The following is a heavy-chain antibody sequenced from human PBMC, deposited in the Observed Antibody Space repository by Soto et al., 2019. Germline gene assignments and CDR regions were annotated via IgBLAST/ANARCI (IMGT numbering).Heavy chain of an antibody. V-gene: IGHV4-39*01. J-gene: IGHJ4*02. CDR3: ARLVYDSRGHRPG. Sequence: QLQLQESGPGLVKPSETLSLTCTVSGGSISSSSYYWGWIRQPPGKGLEWIGSIYYSGSTYYNPSLKSRVTISVHTSNNPLSRRLSSVTAADAAVYYCARLVYDSRGHRPGWGQGTLVTVSS. D-gene: IGHD3-22*01. CDR2: IYYSGST. CDR1: GGSISSSSYY.